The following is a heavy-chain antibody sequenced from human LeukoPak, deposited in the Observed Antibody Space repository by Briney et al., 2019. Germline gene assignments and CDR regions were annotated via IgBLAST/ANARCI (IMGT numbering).Heavy chain of an antibody. J-gene: IGHJ4*02. D-gene: IGHD2-15*01. CDR2: INPSGGST. CDR3: AREVLGYCSGGSCYGREYDY. Sequence: ASVKVSCKASGYTFTSYYMHWVRQAPGQGLEWMGIINPSGGSTSYAQKFQGRVTMTTDTSTSTAYMELRSLRSDDTAVYYCAREVLGYCSGGSCYGREYDYWGQGTLVTVSS. CDR1: GYTFTSYY. V-gene: IGHV1-46*01.